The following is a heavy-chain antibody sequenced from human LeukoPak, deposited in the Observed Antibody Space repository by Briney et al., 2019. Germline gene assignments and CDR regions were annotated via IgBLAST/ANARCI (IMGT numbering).Heavy chain of an antibody. V-gene: IGHV3-33*01. D-gene: IGHD3-10*01. CDR3: TRDLQSSSHAELDY. J-gene: IGHJ4*02. CDR2: IWYDESQK. CDR1: GFTFSSYG. Sequence: GGSLRLSCAASGFTFSSYGMHWIRQAPGKGLEWVAIIWYDESQKHYAASVKGRFTISRDNSKKTLYLEMNSMRAEDTAVYYCTRDLQSSSHAELDYWGQGTLVTVSS.